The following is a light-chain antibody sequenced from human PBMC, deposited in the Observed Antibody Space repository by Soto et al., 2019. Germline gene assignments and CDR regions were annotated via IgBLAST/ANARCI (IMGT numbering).Light chain of an antibody. V-gene: IGLV2-14*01. CDR2: NVS. CDR3: TSSTSGSLYV. Sequence: QSVLTQPASVSGSPGQSITISCTGTSNDVGGYNHVSWYQQYPGKVPKLLIYNVSNRPSGVSDRFSGYKSGNTASLTISVLQAEDEADYFCTSSTSGSLYVFGSGTKVTVL. CDR1: SNDVGGYNH. J-gene: IGLJ1*01.